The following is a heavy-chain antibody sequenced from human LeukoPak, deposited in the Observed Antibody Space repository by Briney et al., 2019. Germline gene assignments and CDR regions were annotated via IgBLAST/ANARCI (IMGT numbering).Heavy chain of an antibody. CDR2: ISYSGST. D-gene: IGHD3-10*01. CDR3: AGEYGSGSYYTYYYYGMDV. J-gene: IGHJ6*02. Sequence: SETLSLTCTVSGGSISSYYWSWIRQPPGKGLEWIGYISYSGSTNYNPSLKSRVTISVDTSKNQFSLKLSSVTAADTAVYYCAGEYGSGSYYTYYYYGMDVWGQGTTVTVSS. V-gene: IGHV4-59*12. CDR1: GGSISSYY.